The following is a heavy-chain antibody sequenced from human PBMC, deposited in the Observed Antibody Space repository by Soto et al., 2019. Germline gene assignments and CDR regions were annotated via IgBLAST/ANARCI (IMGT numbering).Heavy chain of an antibody. J-gene: IGHJ6*02. CDR3: APRDSYYGLEF. Sequence: KPSETLSLTCGVYGGAFSGYHWSWIRQAPGKGLEWIGEINQSGSTNYSPSLKSRVTMSVDTSKKQFSLKLNSVTAADTALYYCAPRDSYYGLEFLGQGTTVTVSS. CDR2: INQSGST. CDR1: GGAFSGYH. V-gene: IGHV4-34*01.